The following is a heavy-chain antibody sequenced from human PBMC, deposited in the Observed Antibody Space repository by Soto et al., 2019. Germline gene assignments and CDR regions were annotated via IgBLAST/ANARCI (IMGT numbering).Heavy chain of an antibody. Sequence: QVQLQESGPGLVKPSETLSLNCTVSGGPVSSYYWSWVRRSPGKRLEWIGYIYYSGSTNYNPSLRSRVTMAVDTFKNQFSLEWSSVTAADTAVYYCARGSSGWPPRLDYWGQGTLVTVSS. CDR1: GGPVSSYY. D-gene: IGHD6-19*01. CDR2: IYYSGST. J-gene: IGHJ4*02. V-gene: IGHV4-59*02. CDR3: ARGSSGWPPRLDY.